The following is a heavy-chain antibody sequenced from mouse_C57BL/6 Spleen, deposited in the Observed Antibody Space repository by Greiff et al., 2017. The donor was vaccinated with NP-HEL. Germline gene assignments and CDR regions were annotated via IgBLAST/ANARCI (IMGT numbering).Heavy chain of an antibody. Sequence: QVQLKQSGAELMKPGASVKLSCKATGYTFTGYWIEWVKQRPGHGLEWIGEILPGSGSTNYNEKFKGKATFTADTSSNTAYMQLSSLTTEDSAIYYCARPLSGYGSSYGNWYFDVWGTGTTVTVSS. CDR1: GYTFTGYW. V-gene: IGHV1-9*01. J-gene: IGHJ1*03. CDR3: ARPLSGYGSSYGNWYFDV. CDR2: ILPGSGST. D-gene: IGHD1-1*01.